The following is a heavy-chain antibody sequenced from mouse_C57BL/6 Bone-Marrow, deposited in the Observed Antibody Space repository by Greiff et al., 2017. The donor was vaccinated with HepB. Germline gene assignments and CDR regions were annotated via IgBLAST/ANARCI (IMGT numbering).Heavy chain of an antibody. CDR1: GYTFTDYY. V-gene: IGHV1-75*01. CDR2: IFPGSGST. J-gene: IGHJ1*03. D-gene: IGHD1-1*01. Sequence: VQLQQSGPELVKPGASVKISCKASGYTFTDYYINWVKQRPGQGLEWIGWIFPGSGSTYYNEKFKGKATLTVDKSSSTAYMLLSSLTSEDSAVYFCARKDLLLRRGYFDVWGTGTTVTVSS. CDR3: ARKDLLLRRGYFDV.